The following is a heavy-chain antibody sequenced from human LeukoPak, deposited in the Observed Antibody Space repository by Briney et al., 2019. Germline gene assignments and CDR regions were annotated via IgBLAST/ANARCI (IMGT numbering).Heavy chain of an antibody. CDR1: GGTFSSYT. CDR2: IIPILGIA. J-gene: IGHJ4*02. CDR3: AREVVGATTDY. V-gene: IGHV1-69*04. Sequence: ASVKVTRKASGGTFSSYTISWVRQAPGQGLEWMGRIIPILGIANYAQKFQGRVTITADKSTSTAYMELSSLRSEDTAVYYCAREVVGATTDYWGQGTQVTVSS. D-gene: IGHD1-26*01.